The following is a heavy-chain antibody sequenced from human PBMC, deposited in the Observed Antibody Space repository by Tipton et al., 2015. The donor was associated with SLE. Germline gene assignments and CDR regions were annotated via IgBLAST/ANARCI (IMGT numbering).Heavy chain of an antibody. J-gene: IGHJ3*02. Sequence: SPSFQGHVTISADKSISTAYLQWSSLKASDTAMYYCAREWGDAFDIWGQGTMVTVSS. V-gene: IGHV5-10-1*01. CDR3: AREWGDAFDI. D-gene: IGHD2-8*01.